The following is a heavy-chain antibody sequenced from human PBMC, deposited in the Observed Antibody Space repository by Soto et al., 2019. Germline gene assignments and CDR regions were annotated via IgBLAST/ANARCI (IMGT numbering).Heavy chain of an antibody. Sequence: GGSLRLSCAASGFTFNSYAMNWVRQAPGMGLEWVSAISGRGDSTNYADSVKGRFTISRDNSKNTLYLQMNSLRAEDTAVYYCAKDRYYDSSGYYYPPFFNYWGQGTLVTVSS. CDR1: GFTFNSYA. CDR3: AKDRYYDSSGYYYPPFFNY. J-gene: IGHJ4*02. D-gene: IGHD3-22*01. V-gene: IGHV3-23*01. CDR2: ISGRGDST.